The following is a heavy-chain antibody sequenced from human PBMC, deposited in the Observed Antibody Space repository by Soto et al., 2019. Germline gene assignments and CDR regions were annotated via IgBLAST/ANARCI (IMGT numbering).Heavy chain of an antibody. J-gene: IGHJ6*03. D-gene: IGHD3-3*01. V-gene: IGHV4-59*01. CDR1: GGSISSYY. CDR3: ARDYDFWSGSQPGYMDV. Sequence: SETLSLTCTVSGGSISSYYWSWIRQPPGKGLEWIGYIYYSGSTNYNPSLKSRVTISVGTSKNQFSLKLSSVTAADTAVYYCARDYDFWSGSQPGYMDVWGKGTTVTVSS. CDR2: IYYSGST.